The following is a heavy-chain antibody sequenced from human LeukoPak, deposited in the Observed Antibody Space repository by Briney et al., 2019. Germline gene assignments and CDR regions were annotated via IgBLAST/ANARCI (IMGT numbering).Heavy chain of an antibody. J-gene: IGHJ5*02. D-gene: IGHD6-19*01. V-gene: IGHV1-2*02. CDR3: ARGPSRSSGRNWFDP. CDR1: GYTFTGYY. CDR2: INPNSGGT. Sequence: ASVKVSCKASGYTFTGYYMHWVRQAPGQGLEWMGWINPNSGGTNYAQKFQGRVTMTRDTSISTAYMELSRLRSDDTAMYYCARGPSRSSGRNWFDPWGQGTLVTVSS.